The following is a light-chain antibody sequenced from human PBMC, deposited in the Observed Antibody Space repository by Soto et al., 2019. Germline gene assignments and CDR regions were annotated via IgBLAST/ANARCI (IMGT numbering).Light chain of an antibody. Sequence: QSALTQPASVSGSPGQSITISCTGTSSDVGRYNLVSWYQQLPGKAPKLIIYEVNERPSGISDRFSGSKSGNTASLTISGLQDEDEADYFCCSYVGSSILMFGGGTQLT. CDR2: EVN. CDR1: SSDVGRYNL. V-gene: IGLV2-23*02. CDR3: CSYVGSSILM. J-gene: IGLJ3*02.